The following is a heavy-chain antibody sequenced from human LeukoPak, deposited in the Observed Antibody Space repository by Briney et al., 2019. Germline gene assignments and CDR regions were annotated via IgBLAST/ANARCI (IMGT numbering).Heavy chain of an antibody. V-gene: IGHV4-34*01. Sequence: SETLSLTCAVYGGAFSGYFWTWIRQPPGKGLEWIGEINHGGSTNYNPSLKSRVTISVDTSKNHFSLKLSSLTAADTAVYYCARVLEGSSGQHWYFDLWGRGTLVTVSS. D-gene: IGHD6-19*01. CDR2: INHGGST. CDR1: GGAFSGYF. J-gene: IGHJ2*01. CDR3: ARVLEGSSGQHWYFDL.